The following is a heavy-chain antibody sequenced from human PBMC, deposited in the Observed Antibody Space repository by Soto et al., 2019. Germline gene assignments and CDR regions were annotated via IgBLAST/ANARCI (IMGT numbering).Heavy chain of an antibody. CDR1: GFTFTTYG. V-gene: IGHV1-18*04. CDR3: ARDSSYYRSGTYTVDP. J-gene: IGHJ5*02. CDR2: ISAYNGDT. D-gene: IGHD3-10*01. Sequence: DSVKVSCKASGFTFTTYGITWVRQAPGQGLEWMGWISAYNGDTNYAQKFQGRVTMTTDTSTSTAYMELRSLRSDDTAVYYCARDSSYYRSGTYTVDPWGQGPLVTVSS.